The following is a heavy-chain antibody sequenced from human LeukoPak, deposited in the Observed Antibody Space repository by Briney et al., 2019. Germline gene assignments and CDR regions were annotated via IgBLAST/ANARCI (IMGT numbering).Heavy chain of an antibody. D-gene: IGHD3-22*01. J-gene: IGHJ6*02. Sequence: GGSLRLSCAASGFDLGHYEVNWVRQAPGKGLEWIAHISVRAATIYYGDSVGGRFTISRDDAKNSLFLQMNSLRVEDTAIYYCTKDFPHHYETGHGMDLWGQGTTVTVS. CDR2: ISVRAATI. CDR3: TKDFPHHYETGHGMDL. V-gene: IGHV3-48*03. CDR1: GFDLGHYE.